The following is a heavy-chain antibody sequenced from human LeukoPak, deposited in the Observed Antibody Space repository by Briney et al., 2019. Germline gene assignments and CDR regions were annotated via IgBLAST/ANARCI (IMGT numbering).Heavy chain of an antibody. Sequence: PGGSLRLSCAASGFTFSSYSMNWVRQAPGKGLEWVSSISSSGSYIYYADSVKGRFTISRDNAKNSLYLQMNSLRAEDTAVYYCAREVIAAVPTFDYWGQGSLVTVSS. CDR1: GFTFSSYS. CDR3: AREVIAAVPTFDY. CDR2: ISSSGSYI. V-gene: IGHV3-21*01. J-gene: IGHJ4*02. D-gene: IGHD6-13*01.